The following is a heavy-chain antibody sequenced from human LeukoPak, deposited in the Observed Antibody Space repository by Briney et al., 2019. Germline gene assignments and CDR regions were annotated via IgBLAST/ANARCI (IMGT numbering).Heavy chain of an antibody. J-gene: IGHJ4*02. Sequence: PGGSLGLSCAASGFSLDYYAMSWVRQAPGKGLEWVSSVSDNGGRTYYSDSVKGRFTISRDNSKNTLYLQMNSLRAEDSAVYYCAKPPRHCGSNTCATLIWDDWGQGTLVTVSS. V-gene: IGHV3-23*01. CDR3: AKPPRHCGSNTCATLIWDD. D-gene: IGHD3-3*01. CDR2: VSDNGGRT. CDR1: GFSLDYYA.